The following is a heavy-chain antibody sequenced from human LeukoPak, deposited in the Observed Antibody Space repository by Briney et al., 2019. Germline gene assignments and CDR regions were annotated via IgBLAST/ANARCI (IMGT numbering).Heavy chain of an antibody. Sequence: PSETLSLTCTVSGGSISSYYWSWIRQPPGKGLEWIGYIYYSGSTNYNPSLKSRVTISVDTSKNQFSLKLSSVTAADTAVYYCAREIRRITIFGVVSRRFDYWGQGTLATVSS. CDR2: IYYSGST. D-gene: IGHD3-3*01. CDR1: GGSISSYY. CDR3: AREIRRITIFGVVSRRFDY. J-gene: IGHJ4*02. V-gene: IGHV4-59*01.